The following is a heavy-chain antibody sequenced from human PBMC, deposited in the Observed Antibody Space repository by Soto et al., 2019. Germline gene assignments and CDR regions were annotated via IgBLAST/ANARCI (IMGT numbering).Heavy chain of an antibody. CDR2: IYHSGST. Sequence: PSETLSLTCAVSGGSISSGGYSWSWIRQPPGKGLEWIGYIYHSGSTYYNPSLKSRVTISVDRSKNQFSLKLSSVTAADTAVYYCARGRITMTNWGQGTLVTVSS. CDR1: GGSISSGGYS. J-gene: IGHJ4*02. D-gene: IGHD3-22*01. CDR3: ARGRITMTN. V-gene: IGHV4-30-2*01.